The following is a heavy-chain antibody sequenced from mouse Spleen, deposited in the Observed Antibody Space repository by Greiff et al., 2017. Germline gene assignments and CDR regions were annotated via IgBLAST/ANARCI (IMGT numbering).Heavy chain of an antibody. D-gene: IGHD1-1*01. J-gene: IGHJ2*01. Sequence: VQLQQSGAELARPGASVKMSCKASGYTFTSYTMHWVKQRPGQGLEWIGYINPSSGYTKYNQKFKGKATLTVDKSSSTAYMELRSLTSEDTAVYYCARSYYYGSSYYFDYWGQGTTLTVSS. V-gene: IGHV1-4*01. CDR1: GYTFTSYT. CDR3: ARSYYYGSSYYFDY. CDR2: INPSSGYT.